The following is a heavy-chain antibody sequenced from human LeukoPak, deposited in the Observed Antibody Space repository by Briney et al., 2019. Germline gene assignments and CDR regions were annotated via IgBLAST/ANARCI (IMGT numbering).Heavy chain of an antibody. Sequence: SETLSLTCAVYGGPFSGYYWSWIRQPPGKGLEWIGEINHSGSTNYNPSLKSRVTISVDTSKNQFSLKLSSVTAADTAVYYCARGLYYYGSGSYYKYPNHWFDPWGQGTLVTVSS. CDR2: INHSGST. D-gene: IGHD3-10*01. CDR3: ARGLYYYGSGSYYKYPNHWFDP. V-gene: IGHV4-34*01. J-gene: IGHJ5*02. CDR1: GGPFSGYY.